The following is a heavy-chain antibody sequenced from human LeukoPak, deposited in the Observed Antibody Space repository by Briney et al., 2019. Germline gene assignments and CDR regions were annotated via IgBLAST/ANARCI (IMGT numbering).Heavy chain of an antibody. D-gene: IGHD5-24*01. Sequence: GGSLRLSCAASGFTFSDYYMSWIRQAPGKGLEWVSYISSSGSTIYYADSVKGRFTISRDNAKNSLYLQMNSLRAEDTAVYYCARSTTVPLQPGIDVWGQGTTVTVSS. CDR2: ISSSGSTI. J-gene: IGHJ6*02. CDR3: ARSTTVPLQPGIDV. V-gene: IGHV3-11*01. CDR1: GFTFSDYY.